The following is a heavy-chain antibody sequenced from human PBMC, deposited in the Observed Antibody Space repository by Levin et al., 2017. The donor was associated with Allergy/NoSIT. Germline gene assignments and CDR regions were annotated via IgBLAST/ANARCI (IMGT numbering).Heavy chain of an antibody. CDR3: AREWELLSEYFYH. Sequence: GESLKISCKASGYTFTGYYIHWVRQAPGQGPEWMGWINPNSGGTKYAQKFQGRVTMTRDRSISTAYMELSRLRSDDTAVYYWAREWELLSEYFYHWGQGTLVTVSS. CDR1: GYTFTGYY. V-gene: IGHV1-2*02. CDR2: INPNSGGT. J-gene: IGHJ1*01. D-gene: IGHD1-26*01.